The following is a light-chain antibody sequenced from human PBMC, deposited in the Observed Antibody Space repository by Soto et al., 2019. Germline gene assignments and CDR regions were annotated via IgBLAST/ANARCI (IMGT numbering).Light chain of an antibody. Sequence: QSALTQHASVSGSPGQSITISCTGATSDVGAYNYVSWYQQHPGKAPQLMIYDVTDRPSGVSNRFSGSKSGNTASLTISGLQAEDEADYYCSSYTSSSTLVFGGGTKLTVL. CDR1: TSDVGAYNY. CDR2: DVT. J-gene: IGLJ3*02. CDR3: SSYTSSSTLV. V-gene: IGLV2-14*03.